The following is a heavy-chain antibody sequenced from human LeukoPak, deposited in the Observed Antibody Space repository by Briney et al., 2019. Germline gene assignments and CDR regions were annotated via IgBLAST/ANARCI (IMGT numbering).Heavy chain of an antibody. CDR2: IWPGDSDT. CDR1: GYSFTSYW. CDR3: ARRRGDGDKENWFDP. J-gene: IGHJ5*02. Sequence: GESLKISCKGSGYSFTSYWIGWVRQMPGEGLEWMGIIWPGDSDTRYSPSFQGQVTISADKSISTAYLQWNSLKASDTAIYYCARRRGDGDKENWFDPWGQGTLVTVSS. D-gene: IGHD4-17*01. V-gene: IGHV5-51*01.